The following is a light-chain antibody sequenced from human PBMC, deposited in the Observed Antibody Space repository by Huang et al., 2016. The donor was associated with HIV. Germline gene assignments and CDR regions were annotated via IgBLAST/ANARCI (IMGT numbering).Light chain of an antibody. J-gene: IGKJ4*01. V-gene: IGKV3-15*01. CDR2: DAS. CDR3: QQYNDWPPLT. CDR1: HSVDSD. Sequence: EIEMTQSPATLSVSPGERATLSCRASHSVDSDLAWYQQKPGQAPRLLIYDASTRATGISAKFNCTGSGTEFSLSITNLQSEDFAVYYCQQYNDWPPLTFGGGTKVEI.